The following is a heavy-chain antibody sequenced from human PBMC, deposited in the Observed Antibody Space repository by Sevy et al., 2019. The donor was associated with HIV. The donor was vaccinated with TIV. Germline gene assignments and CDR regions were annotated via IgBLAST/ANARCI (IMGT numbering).Heavy chain of an antibody. V-gene: IGHV1-8*01. CDR2: MNPDSGKR. CDR3: SIADLDSSTFFYYYGMDV. Sequence: ASVKVSCKTSGYTFTSYDINWVRQATGQGLEWMGWMNPDSGKRGYAQKFQGRVTMTTNTSISTAYMELRSLRSEDSAVYYCSIADLDSSTFFYYYGMDVWGQGTTVTVSS. J-gene: IGHJ6*02. CDR1: GYTFTSYD. D-gene: IGHD6-13*01.